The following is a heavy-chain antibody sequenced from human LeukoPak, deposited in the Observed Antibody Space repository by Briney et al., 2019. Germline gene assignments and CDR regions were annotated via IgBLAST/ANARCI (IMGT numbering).Heavy chain of an antibody. Sequence: GGPLRLSCAASGFTFSAYSMNWVRQAPGKGLEWVSSISSGSRYIYYADSVKGRFTISRDNAKKSLYLQMNSLRAEDTAVYYCARDLYIEIISAFDIWGQGTMVTVSS. D-gene: IGHD2-15*01. CDR3: ARDLYIEIISAFDI. J-gene: IGHJ3*02. CDR2: ISSGSRYI. CDR1: GFTFSAYS. V-gene: IGHV3-21*01.